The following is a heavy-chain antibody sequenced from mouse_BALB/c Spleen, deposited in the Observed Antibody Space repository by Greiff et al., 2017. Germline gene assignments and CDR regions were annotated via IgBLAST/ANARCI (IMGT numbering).Heavy chain of an antibody. Sequence: QVQLQQPGAELVKPGASVKLSCKASGYTFTSYWMHWVKQRPGQGLEWIGEINPSNGRTNYNEKFKSKATLTVDKSSSTAYMQLSSLTSEDSAVYYCARGLANVDYWGQGTSVTVSS. V-gene: IGHV1S81*02. CDR1: GYTFTSYW. D-gene: IGHD1-1*01. CDR3: ARGLANVDY. J-gene: IGHJ4*01. CDR2: INPSNGRT.